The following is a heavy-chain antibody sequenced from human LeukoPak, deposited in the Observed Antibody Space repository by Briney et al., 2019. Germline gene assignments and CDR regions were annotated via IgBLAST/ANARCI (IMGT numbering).Heavy chain of an antibody. V-gene: IGHV1-2*02. J-gene: IGHJ4*02. CDR1: GYTFTGHY. D-gene: IGHD3-22*01. CDR2: INPNSGGT. Sequence: GASVKVSCKAFGYTFTGHYMHWVRQAPGQGLEWMGWINPNSGGTNYAQKFQGRVTMTRDTSITTAYMELSRLKSDDTAVYYCAREVDYYDSSDYFPLGYWGRGTLVTVSS. CDR3: AREVDYYDSSDYFPLGY.